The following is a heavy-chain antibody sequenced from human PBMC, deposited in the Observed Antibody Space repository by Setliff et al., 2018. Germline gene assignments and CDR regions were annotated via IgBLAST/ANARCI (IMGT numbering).Heavy chain of an antibody. Sequence: GGSLRLSCAASGFTFSSYEMNWVRQAPGKGLEWVANIKQDGSEKYYVDSVKGRFTISRDNAKNSLYLQMNSLRAEDTAVYYCARDLPDSSGWGHYFDYWGQGTLVTVSS. CDR2: IKQDGSEK. J-gene: IGHJ4*02. V-gene: IGHV3-7*01. D-gene: IGHD3-22*01. CDR1: GFTFSSYE. CDR3: ARDLPDSSGWGHYFDY.